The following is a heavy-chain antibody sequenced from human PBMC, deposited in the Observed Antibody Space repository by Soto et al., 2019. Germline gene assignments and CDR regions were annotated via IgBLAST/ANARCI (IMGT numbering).Heavy chain of an antibody. Sequence: QVQLQESGPGLVKPSETLSLTCTVSGDSISTYYWTWIRQSPGKGLGWIAFIYYGGSTNYNPSLKSRVTISVDTSKNQFSLKLNSVTAADTAVYYCASPGRDWGSLDYWGQGTLVTVSS. D-gene: IGHD7-27*01. CDR2: IYYGGST. CDR1: GDSISTYY. CDR3: ASPGRDWGSLDY. J-gene: IGHJ4*02. V-gene: IGHV4-59*08.